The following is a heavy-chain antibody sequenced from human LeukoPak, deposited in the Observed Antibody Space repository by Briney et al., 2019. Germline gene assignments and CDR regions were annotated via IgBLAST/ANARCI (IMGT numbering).Heavy chain of an antibody. CDR1: GFTFSGYG. Sequence: GGSLRLSCAASGFTFSGYGMHWVRQAPGKGLEWVAVISYDGSNKYYADSVKGRFTISRDNSKNTLYLQMNSLRAEDTAVYYCAKVHPGTPSYYDFWSGPYYYYGMDVWGQGTTVTVS. D-gene: IGHD3-3*01. CDR2: ISYDGSNK. CDR3: AKVHPGTPSYYDFWSGPYYYYGMDV. V-gene: IGHV3-30*18. J-gene: IGHJ6*02.